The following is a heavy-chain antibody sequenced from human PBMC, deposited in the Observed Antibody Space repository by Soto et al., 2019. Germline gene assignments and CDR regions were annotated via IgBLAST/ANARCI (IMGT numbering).Heavy chain of an antibody. CDR3: ARKSSPIDVGDLEAVSCDP. Sequence: QVQLVQSGAEVKKPGASVKVSCKASGYTFTSYAMHWVRQAPGQRLEWMGWINAGNGNTKYSQKFQGRVTITRDTTARTASMKLRPLRSEDTAVYHCARKSSPIDVGDLEAVSCDPWGQGPLVTVSS. D-gene: IGHD3-10*01. V-gene: IGHV1-3*01. CDR2: INAGNGNT. CDR1: GYTFTSYA. J-gene: IGHJ5*02.